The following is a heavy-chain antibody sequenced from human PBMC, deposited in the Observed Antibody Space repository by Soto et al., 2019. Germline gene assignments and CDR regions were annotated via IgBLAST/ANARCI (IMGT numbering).Heavy chain of an antibody. CDR2: IYYSGST. D-gene: IGHD6-13*01. J-gene: IGHJ5*02. V-gene: IGHV4-59*08. Sequence: PSETLSLTCTVSGGSISSYYWSWIRQPPGKGLEWIGYIYYSGSTNYNPSLKSRVTISVDTSKNQFSLKLSSVTAADTAVFYCARVEYSSSWYWFDPWGQETLVTVSS. CDR3: ARVEYSSSWYWFDP. CDR1: GGSISSYY.